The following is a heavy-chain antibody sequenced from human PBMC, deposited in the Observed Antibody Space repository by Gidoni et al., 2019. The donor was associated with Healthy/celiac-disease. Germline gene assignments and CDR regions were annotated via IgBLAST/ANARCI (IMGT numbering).Heavy chain of an antibody. V-gene: IGHV3-33*01. D-gene: IGHD3-22*01. Sequence: QVQLVESGGGVVQPGRSLRLSCAASGFPFSSYGMHWVRQAPGKGLEWVAVIWYDGSNKYYAASVKGRFTISRDNSKNTLYLQMNSLRAEDTAVYYCARDSSSGYYHDAFDIWGQGTMVTVSS. J-gene: IGHJ3*02. CDR3: ARDSSSGYYHDAFDI. CDR2: IWYDGSNK. CDR1: GFPFSSYG.